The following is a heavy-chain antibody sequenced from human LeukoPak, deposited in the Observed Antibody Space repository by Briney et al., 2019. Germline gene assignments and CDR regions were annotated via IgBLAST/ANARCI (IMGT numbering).Heavy chain of an antibody. CDR2: AYGDGSSQ. Sequence: GGSLRLSCAASGFPFSGYGMHWVRQAPGKGLEWVAVAYGDGSSQYYADSVKGRFSISKDISKNTLSLQMNSLRAEDTAVYSCATGGNFYYSHWGQGTLVTVSS. CDR3: ATGGNFYYSH. D-gene: IGHD4-11*01. V-gene: IGHV3-33*01. J-gene: IGHJ1*01. CDR1: GFPFSGYG.